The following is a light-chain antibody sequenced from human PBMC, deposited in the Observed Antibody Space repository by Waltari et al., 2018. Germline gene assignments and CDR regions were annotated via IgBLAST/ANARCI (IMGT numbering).Light chain of an antibody. Sequence: EIVLTQSPGTLSLSPGERATLSCRASQSVSNNYLAWYQQRPGQAPRLLIYGASNRATGIPDRFSGSRSGTDFTLTISRLEPEDFAVYFCQQYHSSLYTFGQGTKLEI. V-gene: IGKV3-20*01. CDR3: QQYHSSLYT. CDR2: GAS. J-gene: IGKJ2*01. CDR1: QSVSNNY.